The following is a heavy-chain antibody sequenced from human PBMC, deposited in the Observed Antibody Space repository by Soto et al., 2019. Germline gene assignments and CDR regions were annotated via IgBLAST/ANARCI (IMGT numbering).Heavy chain of an antibody. V-gene: IGHV5-51*01. CDR1: GYSFSTYW. CDR3: ARDYSPPPWVYYYGMDV. CDR2: IYPGDSDT. Sequence: GESLKISCQASGYSFSTYWIGWVRHMPGKGLEWVGIIYPGDSDTIYSPSFQGQVTISADQSSSTTYLQWTSLKTSDTAIYYCARDYSPPPWVYYYGMDVWGQGTTVTVSS. J-gene: IGHJ6*02. D-gene: IGHD1-26*01.